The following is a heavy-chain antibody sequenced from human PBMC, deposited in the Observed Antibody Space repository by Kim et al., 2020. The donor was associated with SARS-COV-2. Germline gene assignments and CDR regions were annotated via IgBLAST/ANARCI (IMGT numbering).Heavy chain of an antibody. CDR3: ARPYVVAWYNWFDP. J-gene: IGHJ5*02. D-gene: IGHD2-15*01. V-gene: IGHV3-74*01. CDR2: INSDGSST. CDR1: GFTFSSYW. Sequence: GGSLRLSCAASGFTFSSYWMHWVRQAPGKGLVWVSRINSDGSSTSYADSVKGRFTISRDNAKNTLYLQMNSLRAEDTAVYYCARPYVVAWYNWFDPWGQGTLVTVSS.